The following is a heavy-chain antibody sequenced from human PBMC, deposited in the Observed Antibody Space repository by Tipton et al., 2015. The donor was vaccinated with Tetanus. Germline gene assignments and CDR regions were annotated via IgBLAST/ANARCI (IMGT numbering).Heavy chain of an antibody. V-gene: IGHV4-30-2*05. J-gene: IGHJ4*02. CDR3: ARDSYYSSRWSFADY. CDR2: MYYSGTT. CDR1: GGSISSGGYS. D-gene: IGHD3-22*01. Sequence: TLSLTCAVSGGSISSGGYSWTWIRQPPGKGLQWIGYMYYSGTTHYNPSLESRLTISIDTSKNQFSLELTSVTAADTAVYYCARDSYYSSRWSFADYWGQGTLVTVSS.